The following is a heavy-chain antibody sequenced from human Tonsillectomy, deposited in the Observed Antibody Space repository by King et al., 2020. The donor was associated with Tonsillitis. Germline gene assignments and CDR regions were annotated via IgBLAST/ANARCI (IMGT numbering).Heavy chain of an antibody. Sequence: VQLVQSRAEVKKPGASVKVSCKASGYTFTDYYIHWVRQAPGQGLEWMGWINPNSGGTDFAQKFQGRVTMTRDTSISTAYMELSRLRSDDTAVYYCATYYYDSSGYTLDSGGQGTLVTVSS. CDR1: GYTFTDYY. CDR3: ATYYYDSSGYTLDS. CDR2: INPNSGGT. V-gene: IGHV1-2*02. D-gene: IGHD3-22*01. J-gene: IGHJ4*02.